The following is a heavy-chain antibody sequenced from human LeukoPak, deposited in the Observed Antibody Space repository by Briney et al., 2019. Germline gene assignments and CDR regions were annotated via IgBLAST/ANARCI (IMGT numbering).Heavy chain of an antibody. CDR2: MNPNSGNT. D-gene: IGHD5-24*01. Sequence: ASVKVSCKASGYTFTSYDINWVRQATGQGLECMGWMNPNSGNTVYAQKFQGRVTMTRNTSISTAYMELSSLRSDDTAVYYCTRSRRDGYNYVYWGQGTLVTVSS. CDR1: GYTFTSYD. J-gene: IGHJ4*02. CDR3: TRSRRDGYNYVY. V-gene: IGHV1-8*01.